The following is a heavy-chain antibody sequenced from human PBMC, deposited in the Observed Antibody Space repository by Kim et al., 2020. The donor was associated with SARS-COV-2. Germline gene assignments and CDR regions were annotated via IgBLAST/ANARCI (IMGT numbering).Heavy chain of an antibody. V-gene: IGHV7-4-1*02. D-gene: IGHD5-18*01. CDR3: ARDPYSYGYRNGMDV. J-gene: IGHJ6*02. CDR1: GYTFTSYA. CDR2: INTNTGNP. Sequence: ASVKVSCKASGYTFTSYAMNWVRQAPGQGLEWMGWINTNTGNPTHAQGFTGRFVFSLDTSVSTAYLQISSLKAEDTAVYYCARDPYSYGYRNGMDVWGQGTTVTVSS.